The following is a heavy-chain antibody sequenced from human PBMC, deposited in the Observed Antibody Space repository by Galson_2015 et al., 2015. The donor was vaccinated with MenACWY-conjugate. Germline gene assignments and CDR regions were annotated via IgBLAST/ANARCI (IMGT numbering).Heavy chain of an antibody. J-gene: IGHJ4*02. CDR1: GFTFSNAW. V-gene: IGHV3-15*01. CDR2: IKSKTHSGTP. Sequence: SLRLSCAASGFTFSNAWMTWVRQAPGKGLEWVGRIKSKTHSGTPDYAAPVNGRFTISRDDSRNTVYLEMNGLKAEDTGLYYCTTDYSGQYFFDSWGQGTPVTASS. D-gene: IGHD2-15*01. CDR3: TTDYSGQYFFDS.